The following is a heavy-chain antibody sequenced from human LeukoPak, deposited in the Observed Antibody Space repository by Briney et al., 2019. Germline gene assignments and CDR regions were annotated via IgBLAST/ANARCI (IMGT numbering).Heavy chain of an antibody. J-gene: IGHJ4*02. V-gene: IGHV3-9*01. D-gene: IGHD3-9*01. CDR2: ISWNSGSI. CDR1: GFTFDDYA. Sequence: GGSLRLSCAASGFTFDDYAMHWVRQAPGKGLEWVSGISWNSGSIGYADSVKGRFTISRDNAKNSLYLQMNSLRAEDTALYYCAKDSDDILTGPKYEGGFDYWGQGTLVTVSS. CDR3: AKDSDDILTGPKYEGGFDY.